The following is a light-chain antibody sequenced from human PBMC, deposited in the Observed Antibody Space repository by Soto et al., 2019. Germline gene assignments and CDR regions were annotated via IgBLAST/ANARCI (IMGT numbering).Light chain of an antibody. CDR1: QSMSNW. CDR2: DAS. Sequence: DIQMTQSPSTLSASVGDRVTITCRASQSMSNWLAWYQQKPGKAPNLLIYDASSLESGVPSRFSGSGSGTEFTLSISSLQPEDFATYYCQQYFSFPLTFGGGTKVETK. V-gene: IGKV1-5*01. J-gene: IGKJ4*01. CDR3: QQYFSFPLT.